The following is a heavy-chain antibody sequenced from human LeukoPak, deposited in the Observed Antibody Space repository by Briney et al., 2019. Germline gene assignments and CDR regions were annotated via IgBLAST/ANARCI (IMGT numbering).Heavy chain of an antibody. J-gene: IGHJ4*02. CDR3: VRRQGSYFDTSGYYYG. CDR1: GFTFTSYS. D-gene: IGHD3-22*01. CDR2: IKQDGSEK. V-gene: IGHV3-7*01. Sequence: PGGSLRLSCAASGFTFTSYSMNWVRQAPGKGLEWVANIKQDGSEKYYVDSVKGRFAISRDNAKNSLYLQMNSLRAEDTAVYYCVRRQGSYFDTSGYYYGWGQGTLVTVSS.